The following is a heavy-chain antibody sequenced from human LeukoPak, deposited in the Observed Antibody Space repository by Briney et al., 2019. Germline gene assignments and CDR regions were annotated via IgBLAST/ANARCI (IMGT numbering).Heavy chain of an antibody. CDR3: AREMGLGIRLYSSSSSVARNDAFDI. Sequence: ASVKVSCKASGYTFTGYYMHWVRQAPGQGLEWMGWINPNSGGTSYAQKFQGRVTMTRDTSISTAYMELSRLRSDDTAVYYCAREMGLGIRLYSSSSSVARNDAFDIWGQGTMVTVSS. CDR2: INPNSGGT. V-gene: IGHV1-2*02. J-gene: IGHJ3*02. D-gene: IGHD6-6*01. CDR1: GYTFTGYY.